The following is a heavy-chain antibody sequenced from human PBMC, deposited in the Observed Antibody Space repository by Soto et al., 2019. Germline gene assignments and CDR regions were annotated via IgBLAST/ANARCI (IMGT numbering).Heavy chain of an antibody. D-gene: IGHD2-21*02. V-gene: IGHV1-18*04. J-gene: IGHJ4*02. Sequence: QVQLVQSGAEVKKPVASVKVSCKASGYTFTSYGISWVRQAPGQGLEWMGWISAYNGNTNYAQKLEGRVTMTTDTSTSAAYMELRSLRSDDTAGYYCARAADVVVTASTFDYWGQGTLVTVSA. CDR2: ISAYNGNT. CDR3: ARAADVVVTASTFDY. CDR1: GYTFTSYG.